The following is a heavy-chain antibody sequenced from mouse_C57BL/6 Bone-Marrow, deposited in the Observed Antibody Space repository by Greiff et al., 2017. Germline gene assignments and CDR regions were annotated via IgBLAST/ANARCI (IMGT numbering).Heavy chain of an antibody. V-gene: IGHV5-12*01. D-gene: IGHD1-1*02. CDR1: GFTFSDYY. J-gene: IGHJ3*01. Sequence: EVHVVESGGGLVQPGGSLKLSCAASGFTFSDYYMYWVRQTPEKRLEWVAYISNGGGSTNYPATVKGRFTISRDNAKNTLYLQMSRLTSEDTAMYYCARHGHYGPFAYWCQGTLVTVSA. CDR2: ISNGGGST. CDR3: ARHGHYGPFAY.